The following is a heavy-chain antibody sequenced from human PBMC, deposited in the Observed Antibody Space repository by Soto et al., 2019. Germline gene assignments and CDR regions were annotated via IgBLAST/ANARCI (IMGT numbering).Heavy chain of an antibody. CDR2: VRSKANSYAT. CDR3: IRLGDIAMANFDY. CDR1: GFTFSGSA. V-gene: IGHV3-73*01. D-gene: IGHD5-18*01. J-gene: IGHJ4*02. Sequence: PGGSLRLSCAASGFTFSGSAVHWVRQASGKGLEWVGRVRSKANSYATAHAASVKGRFTISRDDSKNTAYLQMNSLKTEDTAVYYCIRLGDIAMANFDYLGQGIVFTVSS.